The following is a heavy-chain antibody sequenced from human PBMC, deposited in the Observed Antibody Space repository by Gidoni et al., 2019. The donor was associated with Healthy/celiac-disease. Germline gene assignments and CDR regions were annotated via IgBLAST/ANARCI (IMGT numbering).Heavy chain of an antibody. CDR1: GFTFSSYA. CDR3: AKGGRGVDTAMVTYYYYGMDV. Sequence: EVQLLESGGGLVQPGGSLRLSCAASGFTFSSYAMSWARQAPGKGLEWVSAISGSGGSTYYADSVKGRFTISRDNSKNTLYLQMNSLRAEDTAVYYCAKGGRGVDTAMVTYYYYGMDVWGQGTTVTVSS. CDR2: ISGSGGST. D-gene: IGHD5-18*01. V-gene: IGHV3-23*01. J-gene: IGHJ6*02.